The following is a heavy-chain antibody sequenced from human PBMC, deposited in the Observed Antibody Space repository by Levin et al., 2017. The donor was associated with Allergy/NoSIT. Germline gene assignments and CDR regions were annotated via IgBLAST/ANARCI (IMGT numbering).Heavy chain of an antibody. Sequence: GESLKISCSASGFTFSNYAMHWARQAPGKGLECVSAISSNGVTKYYADSVKGRFTISRDNSKNTLYLQMGSLRAEDMAVYYCARERGDYGDYYFDYWGQGTLVTVSS. J-gene: IGHJ4*02. D-gene: IGHD4-17*01. V-gene: IGHV3-64*02. CDR3: ARERGDYGDYYFDY. CDR1: GFTFSNYA. CDR2: ISSNGVTK.